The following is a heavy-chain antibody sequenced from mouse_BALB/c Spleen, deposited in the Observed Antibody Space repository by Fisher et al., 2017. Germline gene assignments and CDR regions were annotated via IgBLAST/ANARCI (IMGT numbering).Heavy chain of an antibody. CDR3: ARLWYYGYYYAMDY. V-gene: IGHV14-1*02. Sequence: KFKGKASITADTSSNTAYLQLSSLTSEDSAVYYCARLWYYGYYYAMDYWGQGTSVTVSS. J-gene: IGHJ4*01. D-gene: IGHD1-1*01.